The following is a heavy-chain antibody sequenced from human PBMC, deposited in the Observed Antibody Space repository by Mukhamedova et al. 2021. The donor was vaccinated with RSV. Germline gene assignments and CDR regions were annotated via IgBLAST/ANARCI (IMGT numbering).Heavy chain of an antibody. D-gene: IGHD2-2*01. Sequence: QAPGKGLEWVAGISAPGGNTFYADSVKGRFTISRDNSKNTLYPQMNSLRAEDTAVYYCTKDRVCSSTNCDFDYWGQGTLVTVSS. J-gene: IGHJ4*02. CDR3: TKDRVCSSTNCDFDY. V-gene: IGHV3-23*01. CDR2: ISAPGGNT.